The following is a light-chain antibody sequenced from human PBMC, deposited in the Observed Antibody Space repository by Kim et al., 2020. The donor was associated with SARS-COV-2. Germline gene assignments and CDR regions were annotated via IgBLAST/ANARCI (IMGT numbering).Light chain of an antibody. CDR3: QQYEGYPT. CDR1: QSISDW. J-gene: IGKJ2*01. Sequence: DIQMSQSPPTLSASIGDRVTNTCRASQSISDWLAWYQQKPGKALKLLISKASNLESGVSSRFSGFGSGTEFTFTISSLQPDDIATYFCQQYEGYPTFGQGTKLEI. CDR2: KAS. V-gene: IGKV1-5*03.